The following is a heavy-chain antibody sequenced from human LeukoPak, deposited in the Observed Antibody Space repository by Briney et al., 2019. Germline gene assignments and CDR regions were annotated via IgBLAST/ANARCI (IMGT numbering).Heavy chain of an antibody. CDR1: GGTFSSYA. CDR2: IIPILGIA. D-gene: IGHD3-22*01. Sequence: ASVKVSCKASGGTFSSYAISWVRQAPGQGLEWMGRIIPILGIANYAQKFQGRVTITADKSTSTAYMELSSLRSEDTAVYYCARGGGRYYYDSSGYYYAYWGQGTLVTVSS. V-gene: IGHV1-69*04. J-gene: IGHJ4*02. CDR3: ARGGGRYYYDSSGYYYAY.